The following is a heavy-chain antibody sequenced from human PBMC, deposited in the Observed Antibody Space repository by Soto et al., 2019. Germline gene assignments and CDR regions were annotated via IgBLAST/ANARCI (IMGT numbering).Heavy chain of an antibody. Sequence: GGSLRLSCSASGFTFSDYYMSWIRQAPGKGLEWVSYISSSSSYTNYADSVKGRFTISRDNAKNSLYLQMNSLRAEDTAVYYCASSARYGDYSVDYWGQGTLVTVSS. CDR3: ASSARYGDYSVDY. J-gene: IGHJ4*02. CDR1: GFTFSDYY. CDR2: ISSSSSYT. V-gene: IGHV3-11*06. D-gene: IGHD4-17*01.